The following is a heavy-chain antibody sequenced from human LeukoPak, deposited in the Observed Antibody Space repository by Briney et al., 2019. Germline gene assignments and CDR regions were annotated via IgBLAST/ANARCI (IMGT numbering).Heavy chain of an antibody. V-gene: IGHV4-4*07. J-gene: IGHJ3*02. Sequence: PSETLSLTCTVSGGSISSYYWSWIRQPAGKGLEWIGRIYTSGSTNYNPSLKSRVTMSVDTSKNQFSLKLSSVTAADTAVYYCARGSYDSSVNAFDIWGQGTMVTVSS. D-gene: IGHD3-22*01. CDR1: GGSISSYY. CDR3: ARGSYDSSVNAFDI. CDR2: IYTSGST.